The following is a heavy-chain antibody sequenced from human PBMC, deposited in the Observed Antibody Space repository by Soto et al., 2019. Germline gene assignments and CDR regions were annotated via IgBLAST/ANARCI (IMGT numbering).Heavy chain of an antibody. V-gene: IGHV3-48*03. J-gene: IGHJ4*02. CDR3: ARESIEVTGPYDN. CDR1: EFTFRTYE. Sequence: GGSLRLSCAASEFTFRTYEMNWVRQAPGKGLEWVSYISSRGETRYYADSVKGRFTISRDNAENSLYLQMNSLRADDTAVYYCARESIEVTGPYDNWGQGTLVTVSS. CDR2: ISSRGETR. D-gene: IGHD6-19*01.